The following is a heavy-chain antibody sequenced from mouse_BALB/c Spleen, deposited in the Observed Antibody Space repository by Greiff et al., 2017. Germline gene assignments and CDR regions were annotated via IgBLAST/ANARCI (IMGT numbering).Heavy chain of an antibody. V-gene: IGHV1-63*01. J-gene: IGHJ4*01. CDR1: GYAFTNYW. CDR3: ARSGDGYFPMDY. D-gene: IGHD2-3*01. CDR2: IYPGSGNT. Sequence: VQLQQSGAELVRPGTSVKISCKASGYAFTNYWLGWVKQRPGHGLEWIGDIYPGSGNTYYNEKFKGKATLTADKSSSTAYMQLSSLTSEDSAVYFCARSGDGYFPMDYWGQGTSVTVSS.